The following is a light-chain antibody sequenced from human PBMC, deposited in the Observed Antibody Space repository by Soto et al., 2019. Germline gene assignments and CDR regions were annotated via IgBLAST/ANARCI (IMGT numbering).Light chain of an antibody. Sequence: QSVLTQPASVSGSPGHSISIFCTGTTNDVGAYNYVSWYQLHPGKAPKVLIHEVTNRPSGVSNRFSGSKSGNTASLTISGLRAEDEADYFCASYSTITPFFFGTGPKVTVL. CDR1: TNDVGAYNY. CDR2: EVT. V-gene: IGLV2-14*01. J-gene: IGLJ1*01. CDR3: ASYSTITPFF.